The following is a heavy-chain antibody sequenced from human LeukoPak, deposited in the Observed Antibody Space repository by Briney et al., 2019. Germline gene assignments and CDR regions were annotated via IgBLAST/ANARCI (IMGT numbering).Heavy chain of an antibody. V-gene: IGHV3-7*01. D-gene: IGHD6-19*01. J-gene: IGHJ5*02. Sequence: GGSLRLSCAASGFTFSAYAMSWFRQAPGKGLEWVANIHHDGHVRNYEDSVKGRFTISRDNAKNSLYLQMNSLRAEDTAVYSCARDLLEAVTGRYNCFDPWGQGTLVTVSS. CDR3: ARDLLEAVTGRYNCFDP. CDR2: IHHDGHVR. CDR1: GFTFSAYA.